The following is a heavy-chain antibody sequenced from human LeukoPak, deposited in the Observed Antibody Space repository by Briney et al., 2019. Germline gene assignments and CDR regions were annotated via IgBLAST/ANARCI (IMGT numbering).Heavy chain of an antibody. CDR3: ARDQGGSSNVNFDY. D-gene: IGHD1-26*01. V-gene: IGHV3-48*03. CDR2: ISSSGSTI. J-gene: IGHJ4*02. CDR1: GFTFSGYE. Sequence: GGSLRLSCAASGFTFSGYEMNWVRQAPGKGLEWVSYISSSGSTIYYADSVKGRFTISRDNAKNSLYLQMNSLRAEDTAVYYCARDQGGSSNVNFDYWGQGTLVTVSS.